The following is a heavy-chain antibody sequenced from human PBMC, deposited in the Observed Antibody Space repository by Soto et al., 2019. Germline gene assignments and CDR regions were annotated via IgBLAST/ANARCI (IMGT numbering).Heavy chain of an antibody. D-gene: IGHD2-15*01. CDR2: FDPEDGET. J-gene: IGHJ3*02. CDR1: GYTLTELS. V-gene: IGHV1-24*01. CDR3: ARDIVVVVAASPSGHDAFDI. Sequence: ASVKVSCKVSGYTLTELSMHWVRQAPGKGLEWMGGFDPEDGETIYAQKFQGRVTMTEDTSTDTAYMELRSLRSDDTAVYYCARDIVVVVAASPSGHDAFDIWGQGTMVTVSS.